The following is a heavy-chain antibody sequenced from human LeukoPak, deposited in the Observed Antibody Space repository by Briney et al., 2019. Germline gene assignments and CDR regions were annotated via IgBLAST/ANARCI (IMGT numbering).Heavy chain of an antibody. CDR1: GFIFSIYG. J-gene: IGHJ6*02. D-gene: IGHD2-2*01. Sequence: GGSLRLSCAASGFIFSIYGMHWVRQAPGKGLEWVALMAADGSNIYYADSVKGRFTISRDNSRNTLYLQMNSLRVDDTAVYYCAREQVVVGRGYYGMDVWGQGTTVTVSS. CDR3: AREQVVVGRGYYGMDV. CDR2: MAADGSNI. V-gene: IGHV3-30*03.